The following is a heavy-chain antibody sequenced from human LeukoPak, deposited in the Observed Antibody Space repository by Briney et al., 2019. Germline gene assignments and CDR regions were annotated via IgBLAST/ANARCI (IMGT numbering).Heavy chain of an antibody. D-gene: IGHD3-9*01. V-gene: IGHV3-48*03. Sequence: PGGSLRLSCAASGFTFSSYEMNWVRQAPGKGLEWVSYISSSGSTIYYADSVKGRFTISRDNAKNSLYLQMNSLRAEDTAVYYCARDGDFDWLLYPDYYFDYWGQGTLVTVSS. CDR2: ISSSGSTI. CDR3: ARDGDFDWLLYPDYYFDY. CDR1: GFTFSSYE. J-gene: IGHJ4*02.